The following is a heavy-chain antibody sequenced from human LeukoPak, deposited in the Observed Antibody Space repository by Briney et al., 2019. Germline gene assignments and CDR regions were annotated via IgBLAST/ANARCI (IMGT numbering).Heavy chain of an antibody. V-gene: IGHV1-46*01. CDR1: GYTFTSYY. Sequence: ASVKVSCKASGYTFTSYYMHWVRQAPGQGLEWMGIINPSGGSTSYAQKFQGRVTMTRDTSISTAYMELSSLRSEDTAVYYCARARYSTWELSYNWFDPWGQGTLVTVSS. CDR2: INPSGGST. CDR3: ARARYSTWELSYNWFDP. D-gene: IGHD3-16*02. J-gene: IGHJ5*02.